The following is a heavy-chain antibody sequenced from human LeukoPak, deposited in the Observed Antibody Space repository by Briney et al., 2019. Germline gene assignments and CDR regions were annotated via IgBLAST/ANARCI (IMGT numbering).Heavy chain of an antibody. Sequence: SGGSLRLSCAASGFTFSNYGMHWVRQDPGKGLEWVAFIRYDGSNKYYADSVKGRFTISRDNSKNTLYLQMNSLRAEDTAVYYCAKDVMVRGTFDYWGQGTLVTVSS. CDR1: GFTFSNYG. D-gene: IGHD3-10*01. V-gene: IGHV3-30*02. CDR2: IRYDGSNK. CDR3: AKDVMVRGTFDY. J-gene: IGHJ4*02.